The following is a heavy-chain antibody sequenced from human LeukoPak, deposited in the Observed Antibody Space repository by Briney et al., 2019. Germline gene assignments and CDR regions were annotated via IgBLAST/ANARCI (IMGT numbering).Heavy chain of an antibody. J-gene: IGHJ6*03. V-gene: IGHV1-69*06. CDR1: GYTFTSYY. CDR3: ARVVGLTGYSSSWYSGYYYYMDV. CDR2: IIPIFGTT. D-gene: IGHD6-13*01. Sequence: SVKVSCKASGYTFTSYYMHWVRQAPGQGLEWMGGIIPIFGTTNYAQKFQDRVTITADKSTSTAYMELSSLRSEDTAVYYCARVVGLTGYSSSWYSGYYYYMDVWGKGTTVTVSS.